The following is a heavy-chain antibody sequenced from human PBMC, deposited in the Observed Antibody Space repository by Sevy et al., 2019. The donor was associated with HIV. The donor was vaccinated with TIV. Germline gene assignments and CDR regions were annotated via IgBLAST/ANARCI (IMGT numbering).Heavy chain of an antibody. CDR3: ARDATNYYYGMDV. CDR1: GYTFTGYY. CDR2: INPNSGGT. D-gene: IGHD4-17*01. Sequence: ASVKVSCKASGYTFTGYYMHWVRRAPGQGLEWMGRINPNSGGTNYAQKFQGRVTMTRDTSISTAYMELSRLRSDDTAVYYCARDATNYYYGMDVWGQGTTVTVSS. V-gene: IGHV1-2*06. J-gene: IGHJ6*02.